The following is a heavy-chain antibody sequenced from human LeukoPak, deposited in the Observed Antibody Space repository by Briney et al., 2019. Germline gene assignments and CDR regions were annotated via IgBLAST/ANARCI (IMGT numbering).Heavy chain of an antibody. CDR1: GGTFSSYA. J-gene: IGHJ6*04. D-gene: IGHD2-15*01. CDR3: ASFTVYCSGGSCYPQDYYYYGMDV. CDR2: IILIFGTA. Sequence: SVKVSCKASGGTFSSYAISWVRQAPGQGLEWMGGIILIFGTANYAQKFQGRVTITADESTSTAYMELSSLRSEDTAVYYCASFTVYCSGGSCYPQDYYYYGMDVWGKGTTVTVSP. V-gene: IGHV1-69*13.